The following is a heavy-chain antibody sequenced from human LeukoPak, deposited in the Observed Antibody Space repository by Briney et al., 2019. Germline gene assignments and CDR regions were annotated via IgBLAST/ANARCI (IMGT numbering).Heavy chain of an antibody. CDR3: ASSGIAVAGLDY. CDR2: IYHSGST. Sequence: SETLSLTCTVSGYSISSGYYWGWIRQPPGKGLEWIGSIYHSGSTYYNPSLKGRVTISVDTSKNQFSLKLSSVTAADTAVYYCASSGIAVAGLDYWGQGTLVTVSS. D-gene: IGHD6-19*01. CDR1: GYSISSGYY. J-gene: IGHJ4*02. V-gene: IGHV4-38-2*02.